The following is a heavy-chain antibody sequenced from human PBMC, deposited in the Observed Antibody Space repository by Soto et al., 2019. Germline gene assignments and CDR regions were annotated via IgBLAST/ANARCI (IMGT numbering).Heavy chain of an antibody. Sequence: ASVKVSCKASGYSFTSYGISWVRQAPGQGLEWMGWISVYNGNTNHAQKLQGRVTMTTDTSRSTAYMDLRSLGSDDTAVYYCARAEAGHKSGLSRFDYWGERTLAPVSS. J-gene: IGHJ4*02. V-gene: IGHV1-18*04. CDR2: ISVYNGNT. CDR1: GYSFTSYG. CDR3: ARAEAGHKSGLSRFDY. D-gene: IGHD3-9*01.